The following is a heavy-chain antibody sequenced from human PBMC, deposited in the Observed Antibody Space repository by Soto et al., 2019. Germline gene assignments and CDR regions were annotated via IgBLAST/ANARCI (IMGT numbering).Heavy chain of an antibody. CDR2: ISKDGLDR. CDR3: ASPREGQWLVFDH. V-gene: IGHV3-30*19. J-gene: IGHJ4*02. CDR1: GFTFSDFG. Sequence: PGGSLRPSCVVSGFTFSDFGMHWVRQSPGEGLAWVASISKDGLDRYYSESVKGRFTISRDDSKNTVFLQMNSLKVEDTAAYFCASPREGQWLVFDHWGQRTLVTVSS. D-gene: IGHD6-19*01.